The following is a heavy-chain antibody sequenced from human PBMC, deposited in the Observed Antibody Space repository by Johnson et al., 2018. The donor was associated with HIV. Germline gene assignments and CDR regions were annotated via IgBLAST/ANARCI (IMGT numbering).Heavy chain of an antibody. J-gene: IGHJ3*02. CDR2: ISYDGSNK. CDR3: ARDQVVVKATIIGEDAFDI. V-gene: IGHV3-30*04. CDR1: GFTFRSYA. D-gene: IGHD5-24*01. Sequence: QMLLVESGGGVMQPGKSLRLSCEASGFTFRSYAMHWVRQAPGKGLEWVAVISYDGSNKYYADSVKGRFTISRDNSKNTLYLPMNSLRAEDTAVYYCARDQVVVKATIIGEDAFDIWGQGTMVTVSS.